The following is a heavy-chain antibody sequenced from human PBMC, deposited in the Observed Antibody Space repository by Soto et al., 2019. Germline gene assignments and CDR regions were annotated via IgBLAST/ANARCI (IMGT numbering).Heavy chain of an antibody. D-gene: IGHD6-19*01. J-gene: IGHJ1*01. CDR3: AKDHSRAQWLLLY. V-gene: IGHV3-23*01. CDR1: GFTFSSYA. CDR2: ISGSGGST. Sequence: EVQLLESGGGWVQPGGSLRLSCAASGFTFSSYAMSWVRQAPGKGLEWVAAISGSGGSTYYADSVKGRFTISRDNSQNTLYLQMNSLRAEDTAVYYCAKDHSRAQWLLLYWGQGPLVTVAS.